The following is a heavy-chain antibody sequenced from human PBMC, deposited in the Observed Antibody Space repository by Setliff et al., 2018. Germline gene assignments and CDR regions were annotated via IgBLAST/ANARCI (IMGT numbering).Heavy chain of an antibody. D-gene: IGHD3-16*01. J-gene: IGHJ4*02. V-gene: IGHV3-7*01. CDR3: ARDGGEY. CDR1: GFTFSSYW. CDR2: IKQDGSEK. Sequence: GGSLRPSCAAPGFTFSSYWMSWVRQAPGKGLEWVANIKQDGSEKYYVDSVKGRFTISRDNAKNSLYLQMNSLRAEDTAVYYCARDGGEYWGQGTLVTSPQ.